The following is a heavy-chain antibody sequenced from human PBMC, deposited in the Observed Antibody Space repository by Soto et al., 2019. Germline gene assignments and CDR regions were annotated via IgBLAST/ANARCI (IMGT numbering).Heavy chain of an antibody. V-gene: IGHV3-23*01. D-gene: IGHD6-19*01. J-gene: IGHJ4*02. CDR3: AKALYSSGWYYDY. CDR1: GSTFSSYA. Sequence: GGSLRLSCAASGSTFSSYAMSWVRQAPGKGLEWVSAISGSGGSTYYADSVKGRFTISRDNSKNTLYLQMNSLRAEDTAVYYCAKALYSSGWYYDYWGQGTLVTVSS. CDR2: ISGSGGST.